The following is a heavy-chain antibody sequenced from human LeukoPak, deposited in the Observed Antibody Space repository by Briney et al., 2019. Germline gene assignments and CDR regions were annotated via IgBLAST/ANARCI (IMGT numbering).Heavy chain of an antibody. CDR1: GFTFSSYA. CDR3: AKGGPTGSNYFDF. CDR2: ISGSGYYS. V-gene: IGHV3-23*01. Sequence: GGPLRLSCAASGFTFSSYAMSWVRQAPGKGLEWVSVISGSGYYSYYADSVKGRFTVSRDNSKTTLYLQMNSLRADDTAVYYCAKGGPTGSNYFDFWGQGTLVTVSS. D-gene: IGHD1-26*01. J-gene: IGHJ4*02.